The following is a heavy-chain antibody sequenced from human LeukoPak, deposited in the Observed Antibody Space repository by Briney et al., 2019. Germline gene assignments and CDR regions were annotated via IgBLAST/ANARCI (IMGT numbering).Heavy chain of an antibody. CDR2: ISYDGSNK. J-gene: IGHJ6*02. V-gene: IGHV3-30-3*01. CDR3: ARDGYSSSHYYYYGMDV. CDR1: GFTFSSYA. D-gene: IGHD6-6*01. Sequence: GRSLRLSCAASGFTFSSYAMHWVRQAPGKGLEWVAVISYDGSNKYYADSVKGRFTISRDNSKNTLYLQMNSLRAEDTAVYYCARDGYSSSHYYYYGMDVWGQGTTVTVSS.